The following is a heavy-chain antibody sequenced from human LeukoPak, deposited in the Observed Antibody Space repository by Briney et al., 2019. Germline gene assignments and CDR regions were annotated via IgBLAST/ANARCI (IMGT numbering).Heavy chain of an antibody. Sequence: GESLRHSCAASGFTFSSYGMHWVRPPPAKGVKWVGVISYDGSNKYYADSVKGRFTISRDNSKNTLYLQMNSLGAEDTAVYYCAKDHGGIAIWGQGTMVTVSS. CDR1: GFTFSSYG. D-gene: IGHD6-13*01. CDR2: ISYDGSNK. J-gene: IGHJ3*02. CDR3: AKDHGGIAI. V-gene: IGHV3-30*18.